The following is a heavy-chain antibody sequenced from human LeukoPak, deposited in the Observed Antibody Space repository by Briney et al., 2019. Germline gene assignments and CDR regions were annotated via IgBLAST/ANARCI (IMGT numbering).Heavy chain of an antibody. V-gene: IGHV3-21*04. CDR1: GFSFSSYR. CDR2: VSNSGDYI. Sequence: GGSLRLSCAASGFSFSSYRMNWVRQAPGKGLEWVSSVSNSGDYIHYADSVKGRFTISRDNSKNSLYLQMNSLRAEDTAVYYCASLKNYYDSSGYLVTDAFDIWGQGTMVTVSS. CDR3: ASLKNYYDSSGYLVTDAFDI. D-gene: IGHD3-22*01. J-gene: IGHJ3*02.